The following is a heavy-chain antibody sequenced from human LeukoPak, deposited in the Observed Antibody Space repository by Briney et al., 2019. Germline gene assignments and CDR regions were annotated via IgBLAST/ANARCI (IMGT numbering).Heavy chain of an antibody. Sequence: SETLSLTCTVSGGSISSYYWSWIRQPPGKGLEWIGHIYGSGSTNYNPPLKSRVTLSVATSKNQFSLKLNSVTAADTAVYYCARSGGGDPLVWGQGTLVTVSS. CDR3: ARSGGGDPLV. D-gene: IGHD2-21*02. J-gene: IGHJ4*02. CDR1: GGSISSYY. V-gene: IGHV4-59*01. CDR2: IYGSGST.